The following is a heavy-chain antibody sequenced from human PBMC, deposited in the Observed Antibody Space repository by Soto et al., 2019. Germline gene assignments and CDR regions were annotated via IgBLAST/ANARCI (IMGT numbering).Heavy chain of an antibody. D-gene: IGHD5-18*01. CDR1: GSTSNRYA. V-gene: IGHV3-23*01. CDR3: ARDRGTTAMVDYYYGMDV. CDR2: ISGSGGST. Sequence: GGSLRLSCEVSGSTSNRYAMTWVRQAPGRGLEWVSGISGSGGSTYYADSVKGRFTISRDNPRNTVYLEMNSLSGEDTAVYYCARDRGTTAMVDYYYGMDVWGQGTTVTVSS. J-gene: IGHJ6*02.